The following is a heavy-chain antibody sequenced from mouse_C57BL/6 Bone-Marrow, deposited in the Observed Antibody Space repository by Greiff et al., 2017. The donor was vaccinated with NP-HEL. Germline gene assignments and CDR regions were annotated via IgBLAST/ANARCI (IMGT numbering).Heavy chain of an antibody. CDR1: GYTFTSYW. J-gene: IGHJ3*01. V-gene: IGHV1-64*01. CDR3: ARRQLRAWFAY. CDR2: IHPNSGST. Sequence: QVQLQQPGAELVKPGASVKLSCKASGYTFTSYWMHWVKQRPGQGLEWIGMIHPNSGSTNYNEKFKSKATLTVDKSSSTAYMQLSSLKSEDSAVYYCARRQLRAWFAYWGQGTLVTVSA. D-gene: IGHD3-2*02.